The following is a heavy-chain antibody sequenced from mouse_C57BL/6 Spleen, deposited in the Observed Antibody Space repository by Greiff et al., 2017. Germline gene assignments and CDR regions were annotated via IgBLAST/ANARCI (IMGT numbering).Heavy chain of an antibody. V-gene: IGHV1-69*01. J-gene: IGHJ4*01. CDR3: ARFYYGNMDY. CDR2: IDPSDSYT. Sequence: QVQLQQPGAELVMPGASVKLSCKASGYTFTSYWMHWVKQRPGPGLEWIGEIDPSDSYTNYNQKFKGKSTLTVDKSSSTAYMQLSSLTSEDSAVYYCARFYYGNMDYWGQGTSVTVSS. CDR1: GYTFTSYW. D-gene: IGHD2-1*01.